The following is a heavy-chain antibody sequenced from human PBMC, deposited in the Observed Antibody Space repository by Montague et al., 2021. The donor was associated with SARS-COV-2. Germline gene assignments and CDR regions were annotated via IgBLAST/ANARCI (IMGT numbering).Heavy chain of an antibody. CDR2: IDTSGSP. V-gene: IGHV4-4*07. CDR1: GASISSSY. CDR3: ARKGSGRSDLAY. D-gene: IGHD1-26*01. J-gene: IGHJ4*02. Sequence: SETLSLTCTVSGASISSSYWGWIRQTAGKGLEWIGRIDTSGSPKYNPSLKGRVSMSVDKSWNQFSLRLTSVTAADTAIYYCARKGSGRSDLAYWGQGTLVTVSS.